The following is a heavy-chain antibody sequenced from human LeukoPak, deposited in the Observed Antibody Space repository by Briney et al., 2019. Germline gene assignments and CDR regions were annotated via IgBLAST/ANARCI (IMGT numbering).Heavy chain of an antibody. CDR2: IASDGSST. CDR3: VTEKIF. V-gene: IGHV3-74*01. J-gene: IGHJ4*02. Sequence: GGSLRLSCAASGFTFSSYWMNWVRQAPGKGLVWVSRIASDGSSTTYADSVKGRFSISRDNAKNTLYLQMNSLRVEDTAVYYCVTEKIFWGQGTLVTVAS. D-gene: IGHD2-21*02. CDR1: GFTFSSYW.